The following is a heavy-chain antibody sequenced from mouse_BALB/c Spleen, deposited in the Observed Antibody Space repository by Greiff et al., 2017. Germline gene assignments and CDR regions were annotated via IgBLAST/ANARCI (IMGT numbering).Heavy chain of an antibody. Sequence: EVQLVESGGGLVKPGGSLKLSCAASGFTFSSYTMSWVRQTPEKRLEWVATISSGGSYTYYPDSVKGRFTISRDNAKNTLYLQMSILKSEDTAMYYCTRDERVYAMDYWGQGTSVTVSS. J-gene: IGHJ4*01. V-gene: IGHV5-6-4*01. CDR3: TRDERVYAMDY. CDR1: GFTFSSYT. CDR2: ISSGGSYT.